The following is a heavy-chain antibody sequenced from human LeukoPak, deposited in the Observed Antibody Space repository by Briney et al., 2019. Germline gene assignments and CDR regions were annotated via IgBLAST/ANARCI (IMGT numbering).Heavy chain of an antibody. Sequence: GGSLRLSCAASGFTVSSNYMSWVRQDPGKGLEWVSVIYSGGSTYYADSVKGRFTISRDNSKNTLYLQMNSLRAEDTAVYYCAREMWDSYGYVDYWGQGTLVTVSS. D-gene: IGHD5-18*01. CDR3: AREMWDSYGYVDY. J-gene: IGHJ4*02. V-gene: IGHV3-66*01. CDR1: GFTVSSNY. CDR2: IYSGGST.